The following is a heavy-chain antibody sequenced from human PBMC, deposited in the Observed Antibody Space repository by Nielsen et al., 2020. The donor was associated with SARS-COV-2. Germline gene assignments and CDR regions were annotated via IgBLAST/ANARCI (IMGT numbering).Heavy chain of an antibody. CDR3: ARADVLTGTTGGFDY. CDR1: GYTFTGYY. D-gene: IGHD1-7*01. Sequence: ASVKVSCKASGYTFTGYYMHWVRQAPEQGLEWMGWINPNSGGTNYAQKFQGWVTMTRDTSISTAYMELSRLRSDDTAVYYCARADVLTGTTGGFDYWGQGTLVTVSS. J-gene: IGHJ4*02. CDR2: INPNSGGT. V-gene: IGHV1-2*04.